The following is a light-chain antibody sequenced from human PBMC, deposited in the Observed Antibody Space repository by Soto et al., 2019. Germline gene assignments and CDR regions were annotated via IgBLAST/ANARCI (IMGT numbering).Light chain of an antibody. J-gene: IGKJ4*01. Sequence: DIQMTQSPSSLSASVGDRVTITCRASQDISNSLAWYQQKPGKVPKVLIYAASILRSGVPARFSGSGSGTDFTLTISSLQPEDVATYYCQKYNSAPLTFGGGTKVEI. V-gene: IGKV1-27*01. CDR2: AAS. CDR1: QDISNS. CDR3: QKYNSAPLT.